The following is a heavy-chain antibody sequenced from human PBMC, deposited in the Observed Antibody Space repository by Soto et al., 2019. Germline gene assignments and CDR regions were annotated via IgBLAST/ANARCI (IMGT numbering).Heavy chain of an antibody. CDR2: IKQDGSEK. V-gene: IGHV3-7*03. CDR3: ARDRNYYGSGSHNWFDP. D-gene: IGHD3-10*01. CDR1: GFTFSNYW. Sequence: EVQLVESGGGLVQPGGSLRLSCAASGFTFSNYWMSWVRQAPGKGLEWVTNIKQDGSEKNYVDSVKGRFTISRDNAKNSLYLQMNSLRAEDTAIYYCARDRNYYGSGSHNWFDPWGQGTLVTVFS. J-gene: IGHJ5*02.